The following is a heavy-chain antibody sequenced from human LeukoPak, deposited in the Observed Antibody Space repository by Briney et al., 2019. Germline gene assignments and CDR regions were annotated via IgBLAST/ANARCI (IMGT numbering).Heavy chain of an antibody. CDR2: ISSSSSYI. J-gene: IGHJ4*02. CDR3: AKKGPDFWSGYIDY. Sequence: GGSLRLSCAASGFTFSSYSMNWVRQAPGKGLEWVSSISSSSSYIYYADSVKGRFTISRDNAKNSLYLQMNSLRAEDTAVYYCAKKGPDFWSGYIDYWGQGTLVTVSS. D-gene: IGHD3-3*01. V-gene: IGHV3-21*01. CDR1: GFTFSSYS.